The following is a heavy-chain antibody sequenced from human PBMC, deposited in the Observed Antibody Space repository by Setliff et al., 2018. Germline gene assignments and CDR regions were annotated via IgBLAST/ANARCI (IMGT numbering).Heavy chain of an antibody. CDR1: GGSVSSTSHY. Sequence: PSETLSLTCNVSGGSVSSTSHYWGWIRQPPGKGMEWIGSVYYSGYTYYNPSLQSRVTISVDPSTNQFSLILRSVTAADTAVYYWAKEYVVIQFVTSVHNHYGMDVWGQGTTVTVS. CDR3: AKEYVVIQFVTSVHNHYGMDV. V-gene: IGHV4-39*07. J-gene: IGHJ6*02. CDR2: VYYSGYT. D-gene: IGHD2-21*01.